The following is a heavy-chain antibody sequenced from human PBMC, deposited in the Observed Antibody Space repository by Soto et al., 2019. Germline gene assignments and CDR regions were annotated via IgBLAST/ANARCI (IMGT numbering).Heavy chain of an antibody. D-gene: IGHD1-26*01. CDR1: GYTLTELS. CDR2: FDPEDGET. V-gene: IGHV1-24*01. Sequence: QVQLVQSGAEVKKPGASVKVSCKVSGYTLTELSMHWVRQAPGKGLEWMGGFDPEDGETIYAQKFQGRATMTEDTSTDTAYMELSSLRSEDTAVYYCATDRRIVGATTWGWGWFDPWGQGTLVTVSS. CDR3: ATDRRIVGATTWGWGWFDP. J-gene: IGHJ5*02.